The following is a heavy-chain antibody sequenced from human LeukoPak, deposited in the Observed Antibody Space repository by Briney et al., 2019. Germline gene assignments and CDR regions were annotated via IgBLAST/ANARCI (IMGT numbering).Heavy chain of an antibody. CDR3: SKAGDTNYYRYGDY. D-gene: IGHD5-18*01. J-gene: IGHJ4*02. V-gene: IGHV3-11*01. CDR1: GFTFSDYY. Sequence: GGSLRLSCAASGFTFSDYYMSWIRQAPGKGLEWVSYISSSGSTIYYADSVKGRFTISRDNAKNSLYLQMNSLRAEDTALYYCSKAGDTNYYRYGDYWGQGTLVTVSS. CDR2: ISSSGSTI.